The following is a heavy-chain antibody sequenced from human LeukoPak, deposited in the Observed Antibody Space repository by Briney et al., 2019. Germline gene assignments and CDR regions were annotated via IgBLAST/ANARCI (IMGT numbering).Heavy chain of an antibody. D-gene: IGHD3-10*01. CDR3: ASWNFGNWFDP. J-gene: IGHJ5*02. CDR2: ISSSSSTM. CDR1: GFTFSSYS. Sequence: GSLRLSCAASGFTFSSYSMNWVRQAPGKGLEWVSYISSSSSTMYYADSVKSRFTISRDNAKNPLYLQMNSLRAEDTAVYYCASWNFGNWFDPWGQGTLVTVSS. V-gene: IGHV3-48*01.